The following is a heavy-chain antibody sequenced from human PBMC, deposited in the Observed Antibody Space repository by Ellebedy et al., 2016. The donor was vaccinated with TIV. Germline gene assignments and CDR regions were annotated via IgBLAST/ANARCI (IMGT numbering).Heavy chain of an antibody. Sequence: SETLSLTCAVYGGSFSGYYWSWIRQPPGKGLEWIGEIDHSGSTNYNPSLKSRVAISVDTSKNQFSLKLSSVTAADTAVYYCARVSNIEGADYWGQGSLVTVSS. J-gene: IGHJ4*02. CDR3: ARVSNIEGADY. V-gene: IGHV4-34*01. CDR1: GGSFSGYY. D-gene: IGHD2/OR15-2a*01. CDR2: IDHSGST.